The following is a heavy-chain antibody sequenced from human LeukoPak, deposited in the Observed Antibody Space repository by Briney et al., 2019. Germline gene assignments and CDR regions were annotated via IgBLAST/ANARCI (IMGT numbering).Heavy chain of an antibody. Sequence: PGGSLRLSCAASRFTFSRYAMSWVRQAPGKGLEWVSGISGSGGDTYYADSVKGRFTISRDNSKNTLYLQMNSLRAEDTAVYYCARSGPTLINCGGDCYSDYWGQGTLVTVSS. CDR3: ARSGPTLINCGGDCYSDY. V-gene: IGHV3-23*01. CDR1: RFTFSRYA. J-gene: IGHJ4*02. CDR2: ISGSGGDT. D-gene: IGHD2-21*02.